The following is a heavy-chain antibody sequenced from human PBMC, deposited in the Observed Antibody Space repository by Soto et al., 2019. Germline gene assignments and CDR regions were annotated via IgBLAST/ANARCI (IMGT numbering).Heavy chain of an antibody. V-gene: IGHV3-74*01. CDR3: ARVSSSWYWYYGMDV. CDR2: INSDGSST. CDR1: GFTFSSYW. Sequence: PGGSLRLSCAASGFTFSSYWMHWVRQAPGKGLVWVSRINSDGSSTSYADSVKGRFTISRDNAKNTLYLQMNSLRAEDTAVYYCARVSSSWYWYYGMDVWGQGTTVTVSS. J-gene: IGHJ6*02. D-gene: IGHD6-13*01.